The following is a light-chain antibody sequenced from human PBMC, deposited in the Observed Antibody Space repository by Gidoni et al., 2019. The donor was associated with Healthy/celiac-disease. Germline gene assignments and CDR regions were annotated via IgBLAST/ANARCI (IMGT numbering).Light chain of an antibody. CDR2: SNN. CDR3: AAWDDILNGVV. J-gene: IGLJ2*01. CDR1: SSNIGRNT. Sequence: QSVLTQPPSSSGTPGQRVTISCSGSSSNIGRNTVNWYQQLPGTAPKLLIYSNNQRPSGAPDRFSGSKSGTSASLAISGLQSEDEADYYCAAWDDILNGVVFGGGTKLTVL. V-gene: IGLV1-44*01.